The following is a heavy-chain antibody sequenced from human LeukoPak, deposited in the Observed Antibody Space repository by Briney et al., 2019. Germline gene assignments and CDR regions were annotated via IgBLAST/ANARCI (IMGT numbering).Heavy chain of an antibody. D-gene: IGHD3-16*02. CDR1: GFTFSSYS. CDR2: ISSSSSYI. J-gene: IGHJ3*02. CDR3: ARDRGDYVWGSYRPDAFDI. Sequence: GGSLRLSCAASGFTFSSYSMNWVRQAPGKGLEWVSSISSSSSYIYYADSVKGRFTIPRDNAKNSLYLQMNSLRAEDTAVYYCARDRGDYVWGSYRPDAFDIWGQGTMVTVSS. V-gene: IGHV3-21*01.